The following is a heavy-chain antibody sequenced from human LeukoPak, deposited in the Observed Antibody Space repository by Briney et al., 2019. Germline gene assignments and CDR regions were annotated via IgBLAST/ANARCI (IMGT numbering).Heavy chain of an antibody. CDR2: IGGGGGST. CDR3: AKSYCTTTSCRGNYFDY. J-gene: IGHJ4*02. CDR1: EFTFSSYA. D-gene: IGHD2-2*01. V-gene: IGHV3-23*01. Sequence: PGGPLRLSCTASEFTFSSYAMNWVRQAPGKGLEWVSAIGGGGGSTFYADSVKGRFTISRDNSKNTLYLQMNSLRAEDTALYYCAKSYCTTTSCRGNYFDYWGQGTLVTVSS.